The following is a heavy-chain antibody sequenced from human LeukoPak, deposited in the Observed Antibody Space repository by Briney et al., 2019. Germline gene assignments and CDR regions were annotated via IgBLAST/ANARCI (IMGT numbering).Heavy chain of an antibody. D-gene: IGHD3-22*01. CDR2: ISAYNGNT. CDR3: ARYWDSYYGSSGYYFPFDY. CDR1: GYTFTSYG. Sequence: ASVKVSCKASGYTFTSYGISWVRQAPGQGLEWMGWISAYNGNTNYAQKLQGRVTMTTDTSTSTAYMELRSLRSDDTAVYYCARYWDSYYGSSGYYFPFDYWGQGPLVTVSS. V-gene: IGHV1-18*01. J-gene: IGHJ4*02.